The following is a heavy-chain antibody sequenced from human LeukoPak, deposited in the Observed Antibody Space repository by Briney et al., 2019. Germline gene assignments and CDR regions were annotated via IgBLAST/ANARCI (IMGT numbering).Heavy chain of an antibody. Sequence: PSGRSLRLSCAASGFTFDDYAMHWVRQAPGKGLEWVSGISWNSGSIGYADSVKGRFTISRDNAKNSLYLQMNSLRAEDTAVYYCASRLPRTFFGSRQLKYSSGLWGQGTLVTVSS. CDR3: ASRLPRTFFGSRQLKYSSGL. CDR2: ISWNSGSI. V-gene: IGHV3-9*01. CDR1: GFTFDDYA. D-gene: IGHD6-19*01. J-gene: IGHJ4*02.